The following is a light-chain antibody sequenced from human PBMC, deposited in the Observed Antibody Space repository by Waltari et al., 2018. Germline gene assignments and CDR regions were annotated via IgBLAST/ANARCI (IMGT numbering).Light chain of an antibody. Sequence: QSALTQPRSVSGSPGQSVTISCTGTSSDDGGYNYVSWYQQHPGKAPKLMIYGVSKGPAGVPYRLSGSDAGNTASLTISELQAEDEAVYYCCSYAGSYNWVFAGATNLTVL. CDR1: SSDDGGYNY. V-gene: IGLV2-11*01. CDR3: CSYAGSYNWV. CDR2: GVS. J-gene: IGLJ3*02.